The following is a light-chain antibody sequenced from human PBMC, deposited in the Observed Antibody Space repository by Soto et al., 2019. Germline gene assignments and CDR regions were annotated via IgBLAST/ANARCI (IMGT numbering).Light chain of an antibody. CDR2: EVT. CDR3: QSYDSSLSEVL. CDR1: SSDIGAYKY. J-gene: IGLJ2*01. Sequence: QSALTQPASVSGSPGQSITISCTGTSSDIGAYKYVSWYQQHPGKAPKLMICEVTNRPSGVSDRFSGSKSGNTASLTISGLQAEDEAHYYCQSYDSSLSEVLFGGGTKLTVL. V-gene: IGLV2-14*01.